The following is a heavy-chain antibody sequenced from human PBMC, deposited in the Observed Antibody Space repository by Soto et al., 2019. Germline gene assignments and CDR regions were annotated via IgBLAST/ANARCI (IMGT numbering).Heavy chain of an antibody. D-gene: IGHD5-12*01. CDR3: ARATSVATPFDY. CDR1: GFTFSSYA. V-gene: IGHV3-30-3*01. Sequence: LRLSCAASGFTFSSYAMHWVRQAPGKGLEWVAVISYDGSNKYYADSVKGRFTISRDNSKNTLYLQMNSLRAEDTAVYYCARATSVATPFDYWGQGTLVTVPS. CDR2: ISYDGSNK. J-gene: IGHJ4*02.